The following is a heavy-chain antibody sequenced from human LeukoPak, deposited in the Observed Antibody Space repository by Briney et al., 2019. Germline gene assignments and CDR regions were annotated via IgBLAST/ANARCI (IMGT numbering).Heavy chain of an antibody. D-gene: IGHD6-19*01. CDR2: IKQDGSEK. Sequence: PGGSLRLSCAASGLTFSSYWMSWVRQATGKGLEWVANIKQDGSEKYYVDSVKGRFTISRDNAKNSLYLQMNSLRAEDTAVYYCARDRIAVAGNDYWGQGTLVTVSS. J-gene: IGHJ4*02. V-gene: IGHV3-7*01. CDR3: ARDRIAVAGNDY. CDR1: GLTFSSYW.